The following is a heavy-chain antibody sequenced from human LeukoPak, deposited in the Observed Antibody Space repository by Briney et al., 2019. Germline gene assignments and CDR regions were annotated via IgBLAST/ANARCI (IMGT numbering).Heavy chain of an antibody. CDR3: ARHALDYDFWSGYPGWFDP. V-gene: IGHV4-39*01. CDR1: GGSISSSSYY. D-gene: IGHD3-3*01. CDR2: ICYSGST. J-gene: IGHJ5*02. Sequence: PSETLSLTCTVSGGSISSSSYYWGWIRQPPGKGLEWIGSICYSGSTYYNPSLKSRVTISVDTSKNQFSLKLSSVTAADTAVYYCARHALDYDFWSGYPGWFDPWGQGTLVTVSS.